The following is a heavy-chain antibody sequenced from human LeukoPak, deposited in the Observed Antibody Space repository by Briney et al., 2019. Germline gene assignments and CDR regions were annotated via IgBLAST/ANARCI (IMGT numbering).Heavy chain of an antibody. CDR2: SNAGNGKT. CDR1: GYTFTSYA. D-gene: IGHD1-1*01. Sequence: ASVKVSCKASGYTFTSYAMHWVRQAPGQRLEGRGWSNAGNGKTKYSQEFQGRVTITRDTSASTAYMELSSLRSEDMAVYYCAREGETGTFDYWGQGTLVTVSS. V-gene: IGHV1-3*02. CDR3: AREGETGTFDY. J-gene: IGHJ4*02.